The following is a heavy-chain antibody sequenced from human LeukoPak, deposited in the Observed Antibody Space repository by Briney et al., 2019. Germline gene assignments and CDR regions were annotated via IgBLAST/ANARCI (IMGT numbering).Heavy chain of an antibody. J-gene: IGHJ4*02. CDR3: ATGRSGYGYVIDS. CDR2: FDPEDDET. CDR1: GYTLTELS. V-gene: IGHV1-24*01. Sequence: ASVKVSCKVSGYTLTELSIHWVRQALGKGLEWMGGFDPEDDETIYAQKFQGRVTLTDDTSTDTAHMELSSLRSEDTAVYYCATGRSGYGYVIDSWGQGTLVTVSS. D-gene: IGHD5-18*01.